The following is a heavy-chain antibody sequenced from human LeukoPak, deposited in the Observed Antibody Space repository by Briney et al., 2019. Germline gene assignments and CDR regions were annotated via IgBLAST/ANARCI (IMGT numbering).Heavy chain of an antibody. CDR3: ARGGGYCSGDSCSGFDY. J-gene: IGHJ4*02. D-gene: IGHD2-15*01. V-gene: IGHV3-7*01. Sequence: GGSLRLSCAASGFTFSSYWMSWVRQAPGKGLEWVAHTKHDGSEKYYVDSVKGRFTISRDNAQNSLYLQMSSLRVEDTAVYYCARGGGYCSGDSCSGFDYWGQGTLVTVSS. CDR2: TKHDGSEK. CDR1: GFTFSSYW.